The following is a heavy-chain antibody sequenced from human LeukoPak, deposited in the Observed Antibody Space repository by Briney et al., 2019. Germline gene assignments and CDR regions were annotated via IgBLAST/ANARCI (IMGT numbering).Heavy chain of an antibody. CDR2: ISWNSGSI. CDR3: AKGPTVAGRAVYYFDY. CDR1: GFTFSSYG. J-gene: IGHJ4*02. V-gene: IGHV3-9*01. Sequence: GGSLRLSCAASGFTFSSYGMHWVRQAPGKGLEWVSGISWNSGSIGYADSVKGRFTISRDNAKNSLYLQMNSLRAEDTALYYCAKGPTVAGRAVYYFDYWGQGTLVTVSS. D-gene: IGHD6-19*01.